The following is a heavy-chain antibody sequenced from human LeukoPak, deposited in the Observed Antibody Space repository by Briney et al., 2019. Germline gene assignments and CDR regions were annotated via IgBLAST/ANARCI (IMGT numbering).Heavy chain of an antibody. Sequence: SETLSLTCTVSGGSISSSSYYWGWTRQPPGKGLEWIGSIYYSGSTYYNSSLKSRVTISVDTSKNQFSLKLSSVTTADTAVYYCARVSTWDVVPAALRVGYAFDIWGQGTMVTVSS. V-gene: IGHV4-39*07. CDR2: IYYSGST. CDR3: ARVSTWDVVPAALRVGYAFDI. CDR1: GGSISSSSYY. D-gene: IGHD2-2*01. J-gene: IGHJ3*02.